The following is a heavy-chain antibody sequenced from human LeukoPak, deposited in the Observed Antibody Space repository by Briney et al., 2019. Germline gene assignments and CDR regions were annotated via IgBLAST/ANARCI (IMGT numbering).Heavy chain of an antibody. CDR3: ARAPRVARIWGDY. V-gene: IGHV5-10-1*01. J-gene: IGHJ4*02. Sequence: GASLRISCKGSGYSFTSYWISRVRQMSGKGLERMGRIDPSDSYTNYSPSFQGHVTISAAKSISTAYLQWSSLKASDTAMYYCARAPRVARIWGDYWGQGTLVTVSS. CDR1: GYSFTSYW. CDR2: IDPSDSYT. D-gene: IGHD5-12*01.